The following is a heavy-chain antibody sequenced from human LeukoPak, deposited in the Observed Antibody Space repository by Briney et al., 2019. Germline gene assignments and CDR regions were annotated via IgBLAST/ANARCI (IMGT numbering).Heavy chain of an antibody. J-gene: IGHJ4*02. V-gene: IGHV7-4-1*02. Sequence: ASVKVSCKASGYTFTSYGISWVRQAPGQGLEWMGWINTNTGNPTYAQGFTGRFVFSLDTSVSTAYLQISSLKAEDTAVYYCARDTSTRDTMVRGDIDYWGQGTLVTVSS. CDR3: ARDTSTRDTMVRGDIDY. CDR1: GYTFTSYG. D-gene: IGHD3-10*01. CDR2: INTNTGNP.